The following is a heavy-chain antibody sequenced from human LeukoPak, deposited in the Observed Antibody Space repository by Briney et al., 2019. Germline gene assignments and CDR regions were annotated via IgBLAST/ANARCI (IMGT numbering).Heavy chain of an antibody. CDR1: GLTFISHA. Sequence: GGSLRLSCAASGLTFISHAMSWVCPAPGKGLEWVSNICGNNNVTYYADSVKGRFTISRDNFKNTLYLEMNSLRAEDTAVYYCAKGGGGGCASRLADWGQGNRVTVSS. CDR2: ICGNNNVT. D-gene: IGHD2-15*01. V-gene: IGHV3-23*01. J-gene: IGHJ4*02. CDR3: AKGGGGGCASRLAD.